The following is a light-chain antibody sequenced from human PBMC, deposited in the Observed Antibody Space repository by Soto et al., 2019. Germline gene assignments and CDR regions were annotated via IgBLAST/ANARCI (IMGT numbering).Light chain of an antibody. V-gene: IGKV1-33*01. CDR3: QQYVNLPT. CDR1: QNINNY. J-gene: IGKJ5*01. CDR2: DAS. Sequence: QMTQLPSYLSASVGDRDTITCQASQNINNYLNWYQQKPGRAPKLLIYDASKLEAGVPSRFRGSGSGTDFTFTISRLQPEDIATYYCQQYVNLPTSCQGRRLEI.